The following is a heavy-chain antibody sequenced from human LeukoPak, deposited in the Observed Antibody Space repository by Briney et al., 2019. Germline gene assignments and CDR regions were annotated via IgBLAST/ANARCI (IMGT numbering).Heavy chain of an antibody. D-gene: IGHD3-22*01. J-gene: IGHJ4*02. Sequence: DSVKGRFTISRDNAKNSLYLQMNSLRDEDTAVYYCARVFSSGYPYCDYWGQGALVTVSS. V-gene: IGHV3-48*02. CDR3: ARVFSSGYPYCDY.